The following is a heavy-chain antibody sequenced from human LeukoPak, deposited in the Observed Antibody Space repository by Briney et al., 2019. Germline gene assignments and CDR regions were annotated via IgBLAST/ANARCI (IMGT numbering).Heavy chain of an antibody. CDR3: VRGAKCSGADCDSTKEYVYYFDY. V-gene: IGHV1-8*03. J-gene: IGHJ4*02. Sequence: ASVEVSCKASGYTFTSYDINWVRQATGQGLEWMGWMNPISGNTGFAQKFQGRVTITRITSISTAYMEMSSLRSDDTAVYYCVRGAKCSGADCDSTKEYVYYFDYWGQGTLVTVSS. CDR2: MNPISGNT. D-gene: IGHD6-25*01. CDR1: GYTFTSYD.